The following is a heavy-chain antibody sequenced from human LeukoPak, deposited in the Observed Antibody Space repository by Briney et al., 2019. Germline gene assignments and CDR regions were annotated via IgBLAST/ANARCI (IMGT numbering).Heavy chain of an antibody. CDR1: GFTFSSYG. V-gene: IGHV3-30*18. CDR3: AKENVGATDY. D-gene: IGHD1-26*01. CDR2: ISYDGSNK. Sequence: GGSLRLSCAASGFTFSSYGMHWVRQAPGKGLEWVAVISYDGSNKYYADSVKGRFTISRDNSKNTLYLQMNSLRAEDTALYYCAKENVGATDYWGQGTLVTVSS. J-gene: IGHJ4*02.